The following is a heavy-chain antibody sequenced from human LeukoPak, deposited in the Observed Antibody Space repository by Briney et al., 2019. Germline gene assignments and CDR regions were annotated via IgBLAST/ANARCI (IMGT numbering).Heavy chain of an antibody. CDR1: GYTFTGYY. V-gene: IGHV1-2*02. Sequence: ASVKVSCKASGYTFTGYYMHWVRQAPGQGLEWMGWINPNSGGTNYAQKFQGRVTITADESTSTAYMELSSLRSEDTAVYYCAREGGTYYYYYMDVWGKGTTVTISS. CDR3: AREGGTYYYYYMDV. J-gene: IGHJ6*03. CDR2: INPNSGGT. D-gene: IGHD3-16*01.